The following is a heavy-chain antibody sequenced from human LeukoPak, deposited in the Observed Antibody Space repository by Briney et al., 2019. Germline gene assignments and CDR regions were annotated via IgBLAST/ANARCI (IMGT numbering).Heavy chain of an antibody. Sequence: SETLSLTCAVYGGSFSGYYWSWIRQPPGKGLEWIGEINHSGSTNYNPSLKSRVTISVDTSKNQFSLKLSPVTAADTAVYYCARGFCKMAARCHWRWFDPWGQGTLVTVSS. CDR3: ARGFCKMAARCHWRWFDP. V-gene: IGHV4-34*01. CDR1: GGSFSGYY. J-gene: IGHJ5*02. D-gene: IGHD6-6*01. CDR2: INHSGST.